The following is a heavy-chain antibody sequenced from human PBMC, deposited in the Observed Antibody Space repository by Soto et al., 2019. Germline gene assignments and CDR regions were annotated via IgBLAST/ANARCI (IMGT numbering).Heavy chain of an antibody. CDR1: GFTFSTYW. V-gene: IGHV3-74*01. CDR2: IKSDGSYT. J-gene: IGHJ4*02. D-gene: IGHD1-20*01. Sequence: EVQLVESGGGLVQPGQSLRLSCAASGFTFSTYWMHWVRQAPGKGLVWVARIKSDGSYTNYADSVKGRFTISRDNAKDTLYLQMNSLRAEDTGVYYCARIMYNTGGALDYWGQGTPVTVSS. CDR3: ARIMYNTGGALDY.